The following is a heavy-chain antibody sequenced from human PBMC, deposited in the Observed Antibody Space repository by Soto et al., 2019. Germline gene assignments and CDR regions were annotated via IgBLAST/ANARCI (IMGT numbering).Heavy chain of an antibody. D-gene: IGHD3-22*01. Sequence: SEEVSCKGPVYMSSSYGICWVRQDTGQGLQWMGWISTYSGNTNFAQDFRDRLTMTTDTSTNTAYMELRSLRSDDMALYYCVRVNDGVYYDSSGYYDFSRRGPLVTVSS. CDR3: VRVNDGVYYDSSGYYDF. CDR2: ISTYSGNT. V-gene: IGHV1-18*03. J-gene: IGHJ4*02. CDR1: VYMSSSYG.